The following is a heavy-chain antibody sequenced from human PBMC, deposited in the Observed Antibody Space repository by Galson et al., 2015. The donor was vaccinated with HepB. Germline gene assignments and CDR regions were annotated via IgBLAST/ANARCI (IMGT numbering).Heavy chain of an antibody. D-gene: IGHD6-19*01. CDR3: ARLQDSGYSSGWYSGLFHFDY. Sequence: SETLSLTCTVSGGSISSSSYYWAWIRQPPGKGLEWIGTIYYSGSTYYNPSLKSRVTISVDTSKNQFSLKLTSVTAADTAVYYCARLQDSGYSSGWYSGLFHFDYWGQGTLVTVSS. V-gene: IGHV4-39*01. CDR1: GGSISSSSYY. CDR2: IYYSGST. J-gene: IGHJ4*02.